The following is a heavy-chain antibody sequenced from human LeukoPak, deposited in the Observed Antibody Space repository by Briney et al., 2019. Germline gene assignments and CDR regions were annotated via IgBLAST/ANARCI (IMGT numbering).Heavy chain of an antibody. Sequence: ASVKVSCKASGYTFTNFGISWVRQAPGQGLEWMGWISPYNGQTNYAKTLMGRVTITTNTSTTTAYLELWSLRSDDTALYYCARDLGATTVTPFDSGGQGTLVTVSS. V-gene: IGHV1-18*01. CDR1: GYTFTNFG. CDR3: ARDLGATTVTPFDS. CDR2: ISPYNGQT. J-gene: IGHJ4*02. D-gene: IGHD4-17*01.